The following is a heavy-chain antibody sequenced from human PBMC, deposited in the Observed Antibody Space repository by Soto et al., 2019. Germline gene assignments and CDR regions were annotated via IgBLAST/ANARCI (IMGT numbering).Heavy chain of an antibody. Sequence: GASVKVSCKASGGTFSSYAISWVRQAPGQGLEWMGGIIPIFGTANYAQKFQGRVTITADESTSTAYMELSSLRSEDTAVYYCARASIAVAGTDYYGMDVWGQGTTVTVSS. D-gene: IGHD6-19*01. V-gene: IGHV1-69*13. J-gene: IGHJ6*02. CDR2: IIPIFGTA. CDR3: ARASIAVAGTDYYGMDV. CDR1: GGTFSSYA.